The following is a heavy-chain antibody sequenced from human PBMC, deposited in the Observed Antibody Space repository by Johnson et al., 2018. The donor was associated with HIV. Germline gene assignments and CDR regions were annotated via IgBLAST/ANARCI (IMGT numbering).Heavy chain of an antibody. J-gene: IGHJ3*02. Sequence: VQLVESGGGLVQPGGSLRLSCAASGFTFSSYAMSWVRQAPGKGLEWVSATTPSGGGPYYADSVKGRFTISRDNSKNTLFLQMNSLRAEDTAVYFCAKAFSTFHDAFDIWGQGTMVTVSS. V-gene: IGHV3-23*04. CDR1: GFTFSSYA. CDR3: AKAFSTFHDAFDI. D-gene: IGHD2/OR15-2a*01. CDR2: TTPSGGGP.